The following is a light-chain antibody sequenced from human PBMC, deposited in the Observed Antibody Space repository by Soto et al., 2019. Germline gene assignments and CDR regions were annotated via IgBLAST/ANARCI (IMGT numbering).Light chain of an antibody. CDR1: QIVGRT. V-gene: IGKV3D-15*01. Sequence: EIVMTQSPATLSVSPGDGSTLSCRASQIVGRTLAWYQQKPGQAPRLLIYGVYTRATGIPDRFSGSGSGTDFTLTIRRLEPEDFAVYYCQHYANSPHTFGQGTKVDIK. CDR3: QHYANSPHT. J-gene: IGKJ1*01. CDR2: GVY.